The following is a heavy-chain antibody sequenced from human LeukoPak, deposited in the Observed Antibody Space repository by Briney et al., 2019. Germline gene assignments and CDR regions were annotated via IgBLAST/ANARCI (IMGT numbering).Heavy chain of an antibody. CDR1: GGSISSYY. Sequence: PETLSLTCILSGGSISSYYWSCIRQTPGKGREWMGHIFDSGDTNYNPSLQSRVTISVDTSKKQFSLKLRSVTAADTAVYYCTRRLSNGATLNYFDYWGQGTLVTVSS. CDR2: IFDSGDT. J-gene: IGHJ4*02. V-gene: IGHV4-59*08. D-gene: IGHD4/OR15-4a*01. CDR3: TRRLSNGATLNYFDY.